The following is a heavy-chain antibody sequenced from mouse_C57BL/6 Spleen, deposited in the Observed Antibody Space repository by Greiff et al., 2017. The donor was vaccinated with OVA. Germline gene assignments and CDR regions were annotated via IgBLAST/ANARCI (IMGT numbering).Heavy chain of an antibody. J-gene: IGHJ4*01. D-gene: IGHD5-2*01. CDR2: IYYSGTI. CDR3: ARGNKGSAMDY. CDR1: GISITTGNYR. Sequence: EVQLQQSGPGLVKPSQTVFLTCTVTGISITTGNYRWSWIRQFPGNKLEWIGYIYYSGTITYNPSLTSRTTITRDTPKNQFFLEMNSLTAEDTATYYCARGNKGSAMDYWGQGTSVTVSS. V-gene: IGHV3-5*01.